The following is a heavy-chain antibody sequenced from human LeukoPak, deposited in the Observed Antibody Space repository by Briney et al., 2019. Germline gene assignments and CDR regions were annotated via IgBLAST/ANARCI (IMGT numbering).Heavy chain of an antibody. V-gene: IGHV1-69*13. CDR3: ASWYYYDSSGYYFDY. D-gene: IGHD3-22*01. J-gene: IGHJ4*02. Sequence: SVKVSCTASGGTFSSYAISWVRQAPGQGLEWMGGIIPIFGTANYAQKFQGRVTITADESTSTAYMELSSLRSEDTAVYYCASWYYYDSSGYYFDYWGQGTLVTVSS. CDR2: IIPIFGTA. CDR1: GGTFSSYA.